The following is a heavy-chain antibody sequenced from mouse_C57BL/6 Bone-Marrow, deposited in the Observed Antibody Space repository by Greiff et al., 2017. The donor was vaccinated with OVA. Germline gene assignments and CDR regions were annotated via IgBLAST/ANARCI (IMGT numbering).Heavy chain of an antibody. Sequence: QVQLQQPGAELVKPGASVKMSCKASGYTFTSYWITWVKQRPGQGLVWIGDIYPGSGSTNYNEKFKSKATLTVDTSSSTAYMQLSSLTSEDSAVYYCARDYGSLSWFAYWGQGTLVTVSA. D-gene: IGHD1-1*01. CDR1: GYTFTSYW. CDR3: ARDYGSLSWFAY. CDR2: IYPGSGST. J-gene: IGHJ3*01. V-gene: IGHV1-55*01.